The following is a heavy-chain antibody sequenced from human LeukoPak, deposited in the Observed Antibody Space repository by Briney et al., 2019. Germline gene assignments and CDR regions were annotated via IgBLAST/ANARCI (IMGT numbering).Heavy chain of an antibody. V-gene: IGHV3-21*06. D-gene: IGHD2-15*01. CDR2: TTSKNEI. Sequence: GGSLRLSCAASGFTFSSHDMHWVRQAPGKGPEWVSSTTSKNEIHNADSVKGRFAISRDNAKNSLYLQMNSLRAEDTAVYYCVRARLTDGGSDYWGQGTLVTVSS. CDR3: VRARLTDGGSDY. CDR1: GFTFSSHD. J-gene: IGHJ4*02.